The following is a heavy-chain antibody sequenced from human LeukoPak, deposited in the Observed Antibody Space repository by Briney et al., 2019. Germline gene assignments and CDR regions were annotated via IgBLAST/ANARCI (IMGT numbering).Heavy chain of an antibody. D-gene: IGHD3-9*01. V-gene: IGHV3-9*01. CDR1: GFSFEDHA. Sequence: GGSLRLSCVVSGFSFEDHAMHWVRQAPGKGLEWVLGISWNGDTIGYADSVKGRFTISRDNAKNSLYLQMNSLRAEDTAVYYCARAYYDILTGVNWFDPWGQGTLVTVSS. J-gene: IGHJ5*02. CDR2: ISWNGDTI. CDR3: ARAYYDILTGVNWFDP.